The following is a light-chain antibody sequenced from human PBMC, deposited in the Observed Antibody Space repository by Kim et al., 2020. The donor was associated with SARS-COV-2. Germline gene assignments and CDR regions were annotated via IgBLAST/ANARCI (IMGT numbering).Light chain of an antibody. CDR2: YDS. CDR1: NIGGHS. CDR3: QVWDTDTDDYV. V-gene: IGLV3-21*01. Sequence: SYELTQPPSVSVAPGQTARITCGGNNIGGHSVHWYQQKPGQAPVLVIYYDSDRPSGIPERFSGSKAATTATQTISRVEAGDEADYYCQVWDTDTDDYVFG. J-gene: IGLJ1*01.